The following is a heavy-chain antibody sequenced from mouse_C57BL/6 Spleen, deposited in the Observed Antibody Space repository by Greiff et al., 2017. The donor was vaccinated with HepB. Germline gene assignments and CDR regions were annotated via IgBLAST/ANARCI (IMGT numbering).Heavy chain of an antibody. D-gene: IGHD1-1*01. Sequence: EVKLMESGGGLVKPGGSLKLSCAASGFTFSDYGMHWVRQAPEKGLEWVAYISSGSSTIYYADTVKGRFTISRDNAKNTLFLQMTSLRSEDTAMYYCARPYYYGSGWFAYWGQGTLVTVSA. J-gene: IGHJ3*01. CDR3: ARPYYYGSGWFAY. CDR2: ISSGSSTI. CDR1: GFTFSDYG. V-gene: IGHV5-17*01.